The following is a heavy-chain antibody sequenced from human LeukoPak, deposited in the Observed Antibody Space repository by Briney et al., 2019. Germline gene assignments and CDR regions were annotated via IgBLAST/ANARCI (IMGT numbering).Heavy chain of an antibody. CDR3: AKRAGGDYGFYYYYYMDV. J-gene: IGHJ6*03. Sequence: GGSLRLSCAASGFTFSSYAMSWVRQAPGKGLEWVSAISGSGGSTYYADSVKGRFTISRDNSKNTLYLQMNSLRAEDTAVYYCAKRAGGDYGFYYYYYMDVWGKGTTVTVSS. D-gene: IGHD4-17*01. CDR2: ISGSGGST. V-gene: IGHV3-23*01. CDR1: GFTFSSYA.